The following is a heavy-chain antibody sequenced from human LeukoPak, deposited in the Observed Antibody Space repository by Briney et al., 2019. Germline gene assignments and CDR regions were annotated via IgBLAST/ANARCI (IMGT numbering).Heavy chain of an antibody. CDR3: ARARVARAFSHAFDI. CDR2: INHSGST. J-gene: IGHJ3*02. CDR1: GGSFSGYY. V-gene: IGHV4-34*01. Sequence: SETLSLTXAVYGGSFSGYYWGWIRQPPGKGLEWIGEINHSGSTNYNPSLKSRVTISVDTSKNQFSLKLSSVTAADTAVYYCARARVARAFSHAFDIWGQGTMVTVSS.